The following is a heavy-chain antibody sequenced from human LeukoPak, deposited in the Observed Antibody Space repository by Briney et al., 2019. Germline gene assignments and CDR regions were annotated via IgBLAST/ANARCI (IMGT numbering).Heavy chain of an antibody. CDR2: ISYDGSNK. Sequence: GGSLRLSCAASGFTFSSYAMHWVRQAPGKGLEWVAVISYDGSNKYYADSVRGRFTISRDNSKNTLYLQMNSLRAKDTAVYYCARDSAWGGDIVVVVAAAFDYWGQGTLVTVSS. CDR1: GFTFSSYA. J-gene: IGHJ4*02. D-gene: IGHD2-15*01. CDR3: ARDSAWGGDIVVVVAAAFDY. V-gene: IGHV3-30*04.